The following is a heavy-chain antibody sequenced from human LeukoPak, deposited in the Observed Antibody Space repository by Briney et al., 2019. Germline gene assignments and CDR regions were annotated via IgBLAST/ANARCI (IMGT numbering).Heavy chain of an antibody. V-gene: IGHV3-30*04. CDR2: ISYDGSNK. J-gene: IGHJ6*02. Sequence: HSGGSLRFSCAASGFTFSSYAMHWVRQAPGKGLEWVAVISYDGSNKYYADSVKGRFTISRDNSKNTLYLQMNSLRAEDTAVYYCARDGAGGLRYFDWFPREYGMDVWGQGTTVTVSS. CDR1: GFTFSSYA. CDR3: ARDGAGGLRYFDWFPREYGMDV. D-gene: IGHD3-9*01.